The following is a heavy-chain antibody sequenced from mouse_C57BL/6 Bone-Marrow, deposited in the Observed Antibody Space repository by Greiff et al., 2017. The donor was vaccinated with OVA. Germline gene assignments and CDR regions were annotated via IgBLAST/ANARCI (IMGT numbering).Heavy chain of an antibody. CDR2: INPGSGGT. CDR1: GYAFTNYL. Sequence: VQLQQSGAELVRPGTSVKVSCKASGYAFTNYLIEWVKQRPGQGLEWIGVINPGSGGTNYNEKFKGKATLTADKSSSTAYMQLSSLTSEDSAGYFCARGKDYSNSYFDYWGQGTTLTVSS. CDR3: ARGKDYSNSYFDY. D-gene: IGHD2-5*01. V-gene: IGHV1-54*01. J-gene: IGHJ2*01.